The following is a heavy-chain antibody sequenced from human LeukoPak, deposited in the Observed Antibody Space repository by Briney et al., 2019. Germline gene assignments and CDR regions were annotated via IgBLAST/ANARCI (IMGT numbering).Heavy chain of an antibody. CDR2: IYSGGST. CDR1: GFTFSSYS. D-gene: IGHD5-12*01. CDR3: AKEYSGEDY. Sequence: GGSLRLSCAASGFTFSSYSMSWVRQAPGKGLEWVSVIYSGGSTYYADSVKGRFTISRDNSKNTLYLQMNSLRAEDTAVYYCAKEYSGEDYWGQGTQVTVSS. V-gene: IGHV3-53*01. J-gene: IGHJ4*02.